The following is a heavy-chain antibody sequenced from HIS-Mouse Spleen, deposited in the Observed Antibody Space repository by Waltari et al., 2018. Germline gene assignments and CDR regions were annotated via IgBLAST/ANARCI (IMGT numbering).Heavy chain of an antibody. CDR3: ARIAEGYSSGWYAFDY. CDR2: IDWDDDK. Sequence: QVTLRESGPALVKPTQTLTLTCTFSGLPLSTSGLCVTWIRPPPGKALEWLARIDWDDDKYYSTSLKTRLTISKDTSKNQVVLTMTNMDPVDTATYYCARIAEGYSSGWYAFDYWGQGTLVTVSS. V-gene: IGHV2-70*15. D-gene: IGHD6-19*01. J-gene: IGHJ4*02. CDR1: GLPLSTSGLC.